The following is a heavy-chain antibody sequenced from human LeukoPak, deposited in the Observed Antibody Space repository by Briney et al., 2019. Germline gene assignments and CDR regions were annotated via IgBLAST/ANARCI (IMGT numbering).Heavy chain of an antibody. CDR2: ISAYNGNT. Sequence: GASVKVSCKASGYTFTSYGISWVRQAPGQGLEWMGWISAYNGNTNYAQKLQGRVTMTTDTSTSTAYMELRSLRSDDTAVYYCATRGYQPTPYYYYGMDVWGQGTTVTVSS. CDR1: GYTFTSYG. CDR3: ATRGYQPTPYYYYGMDV. J-gene: IGHJ6*02. D-gene: IGHD2-2*01. V-gene: IGHV1-18*01.